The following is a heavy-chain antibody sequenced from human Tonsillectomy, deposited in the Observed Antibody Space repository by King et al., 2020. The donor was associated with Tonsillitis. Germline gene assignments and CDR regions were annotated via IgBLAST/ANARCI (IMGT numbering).Heavy chain of an antibody. V-gene: IGHV3-30*18. D-gene: IGHD6-13*01. J-gene: IGHJ4*02. CDR1: RFTFSSHG. CDR2: ISYDGSKK. CDR3: AKARTGVAAPSDF. Sequence: HVQLVESGGGVVQPGRSLRLSCAASRFTFSSHGMHWVRQAPGKGLEWVAFISYDGSKKYYADSVEGRFTISRDNSKNTLYLQMNSLKTEDTAVYYCAKARTGVAAPSDFWGQGTLVTVSS.